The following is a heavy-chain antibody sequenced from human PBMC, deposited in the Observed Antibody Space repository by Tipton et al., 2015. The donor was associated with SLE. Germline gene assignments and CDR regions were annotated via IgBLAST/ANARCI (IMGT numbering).Heavy chain of an antibody. Sequence: TLSLTCTVSGGSINSYYWSWIRQPPGKGLEWIGYVSYSGNTQYNPSLKSRVTMSPDTSKNQFSLKLSSLTAADTAVYYCARDLGSYYGAGYWGQASLLTVSS. CDR2: VSYSGNT. D-gene: IGHD1-26*01. V-gene: IGHV4-59*01. J-gene: IGHJ4*02. CDR1: GGSINSYY. CDR3: ARDLGSYYGAGY.